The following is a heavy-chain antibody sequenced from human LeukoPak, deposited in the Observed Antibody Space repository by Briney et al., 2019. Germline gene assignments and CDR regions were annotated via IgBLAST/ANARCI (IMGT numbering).Heavy chain of an antibody. Sequence: GGSLRLSCAASGLSFNTYSMNWVRQAPGKGLEWVSSISSSSTHILYSDSVKGRFSISRDNAKNSLYLQMNSLRVEDTAVYYCKSRYCTTTHCYSFDNWGQGTLVTVSS. V-gene: IGHV3-21*01. J-gene: IGHJ3*02. CDR2: ISSSSTHI. D-gene: IGHD2-2*01. CDR1: GLSFNTYS. CDR3: KSRYCTTTHCYSFDN.